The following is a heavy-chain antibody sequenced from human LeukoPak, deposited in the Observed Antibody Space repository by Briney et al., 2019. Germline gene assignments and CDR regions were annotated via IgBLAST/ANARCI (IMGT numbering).Heavy chain of an antibody. V-gene: IGHV4-31*03. D-gene: IGHD3-22*01. J-gene: IGHJ4*02. CDR1: GGSISSGGYY. CDR2: IYYSGST. Sequence: SQTLSLTCTVSGGSISSGGYYWSWIRQHPGKGPEWIGYIYYSGSTYYNPSLKSRVTISVDTSKNQFSLKLSSVTAADTAVYYCARTSNYYDSSGYYKTKKYYFDYWGQGTLVTVSS. CDR3: ARTSNYYDSSGYYKTKKYYFDY.